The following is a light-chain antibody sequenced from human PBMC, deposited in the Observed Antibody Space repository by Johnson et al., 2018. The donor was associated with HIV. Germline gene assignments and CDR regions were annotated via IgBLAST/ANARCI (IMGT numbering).Light chain of an antibody. J-gene: IGLJ1*01. V-gene: IGLV1-51*01. CDR1: SSNIGNIY. CDR2: DYD. CDR3: GTWDSSLNASYV. Sequence: QSVLTQPPSVSAAPGQKVTISCSGSSSNIGNIYVSWYQQLPGTAPKLLIYDYDQRPSGIPARFSASNSGTSAPLDITALQTGDGADYYCGTWDSSLNASYVFGSGTSVTVL.